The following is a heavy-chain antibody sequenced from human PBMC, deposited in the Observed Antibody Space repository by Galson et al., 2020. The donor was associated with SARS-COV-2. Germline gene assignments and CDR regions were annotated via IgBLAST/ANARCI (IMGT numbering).Heavy chain of an antibody. J-gene: IGHJ4*02. CDR3: ARERMAGTGYNYFDY. CDR1: GFAVSSNF. Sequence: GESLKISCAASGFAVSSNFMSWVRQTPERGLEWVSILYSGGDAYYADSVKGRFTISRDSSKNTLYLQMNSLRAEDSAVYFCARERMAGTGYNYFDYWGQGTLVTVSS. CDR2: LYSGGDA. V-gene: IGHV3-53*01. D-gene: IGHD6-19*01.